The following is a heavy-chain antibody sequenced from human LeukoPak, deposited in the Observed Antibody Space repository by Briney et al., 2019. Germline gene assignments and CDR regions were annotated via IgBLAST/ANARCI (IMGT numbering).Heavy chain of an antibody. D-gene: IGHD2-2*01. Sequence: ASVKVSCKASGYTFASYAMNWVRQAPGQGLEWMGWINTNTGNPTYAQGFTGRFVFSLDTSVSTAYLQISSLKAEDTAVYYCASGPIVVPAAMPHRWFDPWGQGTLVTVSS. V-gene: IGHV7-4-1*02. CDR3: ASGPIVVPAAMPHRWFDP. CDR1: GYTFASYA. CDR2: INTNTGNP. J-gene: IGHJ5*02.